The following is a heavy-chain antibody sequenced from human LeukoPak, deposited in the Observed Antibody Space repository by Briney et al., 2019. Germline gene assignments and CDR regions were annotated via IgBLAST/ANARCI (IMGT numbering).Heavy chain of an antibody. CDR2: ISYDGSNK. Sequence: GGSLRLSCAASGFTFSSYAMHWVRQAPGKGLEWVAVISYDGSNKYYADSVKGRFTISRDNAKNTVYLQMNSLRAEDMGVYYCVRGGGYSYESWFDPWGQGTLVTVSS. V-gene: IGHV3-30-3*01. D-gene: IGHD5-18*01. CDR1: GFTFSSYA. CDR3: VRGGGYSYESWFDP. J-gene: IGHJ5*02.